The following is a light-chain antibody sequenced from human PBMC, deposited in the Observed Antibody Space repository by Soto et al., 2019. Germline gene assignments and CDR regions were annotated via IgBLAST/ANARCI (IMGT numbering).Light chain of an antibody. CDR2: GAS. V-gene: IGKV3-20*01. Sequence: EIVLTQSPGTLSLSPGERATLSCRASQSVSSSYLAWYQQKPGQAPRLLIYGASSRATGIPDRFSGSGSGKDFTLTISRLEPEDFAVYYCTQYGSSPTWTFGQGTKVEIK. CDR1: QSVSSSY. CDR3: TQYGSSPTWT. J-gene: IGKJ1*01.